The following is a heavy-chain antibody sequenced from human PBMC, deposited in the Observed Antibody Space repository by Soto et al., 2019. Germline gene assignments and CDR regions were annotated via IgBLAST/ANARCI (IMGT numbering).Heavy chain of an antibody. CDR3: ARRGPGTYFDY. V-gene: IGHV3-23*01. CDR1: GFTFSSYA. Sequence: EVQLLESGGGLVQPGGSLRLSCAASGFTFSSYAMNWVRQAPGKGLEWVSVISGSGGSTYYADSVKGRFTISRDNCKNTLYLQMNRLRAEDTEVYYCARRGPGTYFDYWGQGTLVTVSS. J-gene: IGHJ4*02. D-gene: IGHD6-13*01. CDR2: ISGSGGST.